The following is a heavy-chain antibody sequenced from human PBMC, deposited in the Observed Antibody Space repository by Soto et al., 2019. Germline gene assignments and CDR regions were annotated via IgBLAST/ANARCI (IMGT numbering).Heavy chain of an antibody. CDR3: ARRHFYAFWSGSVPMDV. V-gene: IGHV4-61*03. Sequence: QVQLQESGPGLVKPSETLSLTCTVSGGSVSSGTYQWSWIRQSPGKGLEWIGYIHYTGNTNYNPSLKSRVSISVDTSKNHFSLKLTSVTAADTALYFCARRHFYAFWSGSVPMDVWGQGTAVTVSS. CDR1: GGSVSSGTYQ. D-gene: IGHD3-3*01. J-gene: IGHJ6*02. CDR2: IHYTGNT.